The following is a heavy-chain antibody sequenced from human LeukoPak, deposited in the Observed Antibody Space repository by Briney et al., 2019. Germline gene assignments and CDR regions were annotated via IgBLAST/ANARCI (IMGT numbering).Heavy chain of an antibody. Sequence: PGGSLRLSCAASGFTFSSYSMNWVRQAPGKGLEWVSYISSSSSTIYYADSVKGRFTISRDNAKNSLYLQMNSLRAEDTAVYYCARDRDSSSPEDFDYWGQGTLVTVSS. CDR3: ARDRDSSSPEDFDY. J-gene: IGHJ4*02. D-gene: IGHD6-13*01. CDR1: GFTFSSYS. CDR2: ISSSSSTI. V-gene: IGHV3-48*04.